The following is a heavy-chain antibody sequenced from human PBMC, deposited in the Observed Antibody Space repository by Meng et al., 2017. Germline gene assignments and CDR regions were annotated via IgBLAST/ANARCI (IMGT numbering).Heavy chain of an antibody. CDR2: IIPIFGKA. J-gene: IGHJ3*02. CDR3: ARISIPPSGDYYDSSGYSELRNAFDI. Sequence: SVKVSCKASGGTFSSYAISWVRQAPGQGLEWMGGIIPIFGKANYAQKFQGRVTITTDESTSTAYMELSSLRSEDTAVYYCARISIPPSGDYYDSSGYSELRNAFDIWGQGTMVTVS. D-gene: IGHD3-22*01. CDR1: GGTFSSYA. V-gene: IGHV1-69*05.